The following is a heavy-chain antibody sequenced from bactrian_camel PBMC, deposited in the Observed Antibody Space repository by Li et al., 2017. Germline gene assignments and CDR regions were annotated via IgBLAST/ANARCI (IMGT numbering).Heavy chain of an antibody. CDR2: INSVGGS. D-gene: IGHD5*01. J-gene: IGHJ4*01. CDR3: ADLRVGRCAY. CDR1: GFTFSSYA. V-gene: IGHV3S40*01. Sequence: VESGGGLVQPGGSLRLSCAASGFTFSSYAMTWVRQAPGKGLEWVSTINSVGGSYYADSVKGRFTISRDNSKNSVYLQMNRLKSEDTAVYYCADLRVGRCAYWGQGTQVTVS.